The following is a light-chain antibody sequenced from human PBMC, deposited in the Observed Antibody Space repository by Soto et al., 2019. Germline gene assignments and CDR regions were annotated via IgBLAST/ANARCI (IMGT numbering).Light chain of an antibody. CDR2: AAS. J-gene: IGKJ5*01. Sequence: IQLTQSPSFLSASVGDRVTITCRAGQGISSYLAWYQQKPGKAPKLLIYAASNLQSGVPSRFSGSGSGTDFTLTISSLQPEDFATYYCQQSYSTPITFGQGTRLEIK. CDR3: QQSYSTPIT. CDR1: QGISSY. V-gene: IGKV1-39*01.